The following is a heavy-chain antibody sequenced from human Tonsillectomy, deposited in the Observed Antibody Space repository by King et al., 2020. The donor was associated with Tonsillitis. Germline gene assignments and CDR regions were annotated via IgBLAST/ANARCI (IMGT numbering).Heavy chain of an antibody. V-gene: IGHV3-9*01. Sequence: VQLVESGGGLVQPGRSLRLSCEASEFTFDDYPMHWVRQAPGKGLEWVSGISWNSGSIGYADSVKGRFTISRDNAKNSLYLQMNSLRTEDTALYYCSKDDAFDFWGQGTMVTVSS. CDR1: EFTFDDYP. J-gene: IGHJ3*01. CDR3: SKDDAFDF. CDR2: ISWNSGSI.